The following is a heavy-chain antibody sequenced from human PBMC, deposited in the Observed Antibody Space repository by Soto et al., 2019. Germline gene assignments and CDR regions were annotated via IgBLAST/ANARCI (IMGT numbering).Heavy chain of an antibody. CDR3: AKRYSSGWYYFDY. CDR2: VSYDGSNK. D-gene: IGHD6-19*01. J-gene: IGHJ4*02. Sequence: QVQLVESGGGVVQPGRSLRLSCAASGFTFSTYGMHWVRQAPGKGLEWVAVVSYDGSNKYYEDSVKGRFTISRDNSKNTLYMQMNSLRVEDTAVYYCAKRYSSGWYYFDYWGQGTLVTVSS. CDR1: GFTFSTYG. V-gene: IGHV3-30*18.